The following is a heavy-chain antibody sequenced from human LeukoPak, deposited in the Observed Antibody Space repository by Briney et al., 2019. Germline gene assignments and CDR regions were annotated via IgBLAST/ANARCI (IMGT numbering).Heavy chain of an antibody. J-gene: IGHJ6*03. Sequence: SETLSLTCAVYGGSFSGYYWSWIRQPPGKGLEWIGEINHSGSTNYNPSLKSRVTISVDTSKNQFSLKLSSVTAADTAVYYCARQNGGTGNYYYYMDVWGKGTPVTVSS. D-gene: IGHD1-14*01. CDR3: ARQNGGTGNYYYYMDV. V-gene: IGHV4-34*01. CDR1: GGSFSGYY. CDR2: INHSGST.